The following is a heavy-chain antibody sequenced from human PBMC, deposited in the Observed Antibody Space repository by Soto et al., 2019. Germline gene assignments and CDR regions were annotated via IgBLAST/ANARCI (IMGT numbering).Heavy chain of an antibody. CDR2: YVPEDGKT. V-gene: IGHV1-24*01. CDR3: ATGVRWGFIYSLQY. Sequence: GASVKVSCKISGSTLSEFSMHRVRQAPGKGLEWMGGYVPEDGKTIYAPKFQDRVIMTEDTSTDTAYMELSSLRSEDTAVYFCATGVRWGFIYSLQYWGQGIPVTVSS. CDR1: GSTLSEFS. J-gene: IGHJ4*02. D-gene: IGHD1-26*01.